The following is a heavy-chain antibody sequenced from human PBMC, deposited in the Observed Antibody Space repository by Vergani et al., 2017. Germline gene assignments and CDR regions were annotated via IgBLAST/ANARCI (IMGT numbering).Heavy chain of an antibody. V-gene: IGHV4-59*01. CDR3: ARVTASGSFVGYYYYYMDV. CDR2: IYYSGST. CDR1: GGSISSYY. J-gene: IGHJ6*03. D-gene: IGHD1-26*01. Sequence: QVQLQESGPGLVKPSETLSLTCTVSGGSISSYYWSWIRQPPGKGLEWIGYIYYSGSTNYNPSLKSRVTISVDTSKNQFSLKLSSVTAADTAVYYCARVTASGSFVGYYYYYMDVWGKGTTVTVSS.